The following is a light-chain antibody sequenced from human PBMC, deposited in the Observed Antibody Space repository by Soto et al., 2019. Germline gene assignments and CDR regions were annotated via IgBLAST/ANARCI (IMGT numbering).Light chain of an antibody. CDR2: EAS. CDR3: QETNYYV. Sequence: DIQLTQSASTLSASVGDRVTITCRASRSINEWLAWYQKKPGKAPKLLIYEASKLESGVPSRFSGSGSGTEFTLTISCLHPDDLATYYCQETNYYVFGQGTQVEIK. V-gene: IGKV1-5*01. CDR1: RSINEW. J-gene: IGKJ2*01.